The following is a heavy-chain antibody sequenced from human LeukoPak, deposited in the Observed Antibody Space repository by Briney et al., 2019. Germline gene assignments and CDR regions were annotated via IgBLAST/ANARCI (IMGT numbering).Heavy chain of an antibody. D-gene: IGHD2-15*01. J-gene: IGHJ5*02. CDR3: ARRVDATRWFDP. V-gene: IGHV3-74*01. CDR1: GFTFSDYF. Sequence: GGSLRLSCSASGFTFSDYFMHWVRQAPGEGLVWVSRINGDGTITIYADSVKGRFTISRDNAKNTLYLRMNSLRAEDTAIYYCARRVDATRWFDPWGQGTLVTVSS. CDR2: INGDGTIT.